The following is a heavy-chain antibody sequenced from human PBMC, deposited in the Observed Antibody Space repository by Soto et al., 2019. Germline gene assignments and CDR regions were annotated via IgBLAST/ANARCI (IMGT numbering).Heavy chain of an antibody. CDR3: ALDSSGLFAFDI. CDR2: ISYDGSNK. D-gene: IGHD3-22*01. J-gene: IGHJ3*02. Sequence: GGSLRLSCAVSGFTFSTYAMHWVRQAPGKGLEWVAVISYDGSNKQYADSVKDRFTISRDNSKNTLYLQMNSLRAEDTAVYYCALDSSGLFAFDIWGQGTMVTVSS. V-gene: IGHV3-30*03. CDR1: GFTFSTYA.